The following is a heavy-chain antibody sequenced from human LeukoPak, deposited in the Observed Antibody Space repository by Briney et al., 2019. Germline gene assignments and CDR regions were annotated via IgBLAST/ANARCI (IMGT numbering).Heavy chain of an antibody. D-gene: IGHD3-10*01. CDR1: GYTFTSYG. CDR2: ISAYNGNT. Sequence: ASVKVSCKASGYTFTSYGISWVRQAPGQGLEWMGWISAYNGNTNYAQKLQGRVTMTTDTSTSTAYMELMSLRSDDTAVYYCARDTNHGSGSYYSQYYYYYGMDVWGQGTTVTVSS. CDR3: ARDTNHGSGSYYSQYYYYYGMDV. V-gene: IGHV1-18*01. J-gene: IGHJ6*02.